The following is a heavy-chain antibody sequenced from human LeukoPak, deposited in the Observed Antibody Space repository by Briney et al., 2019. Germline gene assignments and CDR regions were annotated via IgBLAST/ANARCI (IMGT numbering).Heavy chain of an antibody. D-gene: IGHD3-9*01. V-gene: IGHV1-69*06. CDR1: GGTFSSYA. CDR2: IIPIFGTA. J-gene: IGHJ4*02. CDR3: ASSFYDILTGYYTHYFDY. Sequence: RASVKVSCKASGGTFSSYAISWVRQAPGQGLEWMGGIIPIFGTASYAQKFQGRVTITADKSTSTAYMELSSLRSEDTAVYYCASSFYDILTGYYTHYFDYWGQGTLVTVSS.